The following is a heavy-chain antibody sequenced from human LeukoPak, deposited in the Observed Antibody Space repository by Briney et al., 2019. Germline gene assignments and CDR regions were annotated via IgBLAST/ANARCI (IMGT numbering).Heavy chain of an antibody. J-gene: IGHJ4*02. CDR2: ISYDGSNK. D-gene: IGHD1-26*01. V-gene: IGHV3-30*18. Sequence: GGSLRLSCAASGFTFSSYDMHWVRQAPGKGLEWVAVISYDGSNKYYADSVKGRFTNSRDNSKNTLYLQMNSLGAEDTAVYYCAKTMGAIDHDYWGQGTLVTVSS. CDR3: AKTMGAIDHDY. CDR1: GFTFSSYD.